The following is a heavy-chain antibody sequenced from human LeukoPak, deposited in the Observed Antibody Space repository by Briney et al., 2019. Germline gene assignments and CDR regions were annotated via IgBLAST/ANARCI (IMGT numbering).Heavy chain of an antibody. Sequence: GGSLRLSCAASGFTLSSYAMSWVRQAPGKGLEWVSLISGNAGSTYYADSVKGRFTISRDITKNTLCLQMNSLRAEDTATYYCAKVPPPYSSGWDYFDYWGQGTLVTVSS. CDR1: GFTLSSYA. CDR3: AKVPPPYSSGWDYFDY. V-gene: IGHV3-23*01. J-gene: IGHJ4*02. CDR2: ISGNAGST. D-gene: IGHD6-19*01.